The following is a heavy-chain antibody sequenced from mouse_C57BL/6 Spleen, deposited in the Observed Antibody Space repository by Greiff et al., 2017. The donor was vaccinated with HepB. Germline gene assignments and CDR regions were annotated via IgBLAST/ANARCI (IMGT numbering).Heavy chain of an antibody. CDR2: IYPGDGDT. CDR3: AIWDGSYYAMDY. J-gene: IGHJ4*01. CDR1: GYAFSSSW. V-gene: IGHV1-82*01. D-gene: IGHD4-1*01. Sequence: QVQLQQSGPELVKPGASVKISCKASGYAFSSSWMNWVKQRPGKGLEWIGRIYPGDGDTNYNGKFKGKATLTADKSSSTAYMQLSSLTSEDSAVYFCAIWDGSYYAMDYWGQGTSVTVSS.